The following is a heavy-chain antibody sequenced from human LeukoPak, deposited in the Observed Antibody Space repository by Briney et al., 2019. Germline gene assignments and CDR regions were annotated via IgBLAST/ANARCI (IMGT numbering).Heavy chain of an antibody. CDR3: ARQLAGLAPPGFIDS. CDR2: IYYGGDT. CDR1: GGCISSPY. D-gene: IGHD3-3*02. V-gene: IGHV4-59*08. Sequence: SETLSLTCTVSGGCISSPYWTWIRQPPGKGLEGIGYIYYGGDTDYSPSLKSRATILLDRSKNQFSLRLTSVTAADTAVYYCARQLAGLAPPGFIDSWGQGTLVTVSS. J-gene: IGHJ4*02.